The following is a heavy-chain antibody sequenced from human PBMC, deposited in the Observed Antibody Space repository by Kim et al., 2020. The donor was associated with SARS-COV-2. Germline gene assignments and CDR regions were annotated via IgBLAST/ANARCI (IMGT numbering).Heavy chain of an antibody. V-gene: IGHV1-8*01. CDR1: GYTFSSFD. CDR3: ARGVGSGQDY. CDR2: MSTNSGVT. Sequence: ASVKVSCKASGYTFSSFDINWVRQAPGQGLEWMGWMSTNSGVTAHAQKFQGRVTMTRDGSISTAYMELSSLRSEDTAVYYCARGVGSGQDYWGQGTLVTVSS. D-gene: IGHD6-19*01. J-gene: IGHJ4*02.